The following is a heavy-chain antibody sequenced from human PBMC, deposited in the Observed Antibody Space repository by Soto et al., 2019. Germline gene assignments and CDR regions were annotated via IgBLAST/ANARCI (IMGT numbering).Heavy chain of an antibody. CDR1: GYSFTSYY. V-gene: IGHV1-46*01. CDR2: INPSGGAT. Sequence: QVQVVQSGAEVRKPGASVKVSCKASGYSFTSYYMHWVRQAPGQGLEWMGIINPSGGATIDAQRFQGRVALTRDTSTSTVYMELSSLRSEDTAVYYCARGGYCSSTSCPKPHYYYGMDVWGQGTTVNVS. D-gene: IGHD2-2*01. CDR3: ARGGYCSSTSCPKPHYYYGMDV. J-gene: IGHJ6*02.